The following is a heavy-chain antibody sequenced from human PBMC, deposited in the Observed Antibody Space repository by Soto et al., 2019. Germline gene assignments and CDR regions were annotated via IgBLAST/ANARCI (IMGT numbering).Heavy chain of an antibody. CDR1: GFTFSSYA. D-gene: IGHD2-2*01. V-gene: IGHV3-23*01. Sequence: PGGSLRLSCAASGFTFSSYAMSWVRQAPGKGLEWVSAISGSGGSTYYADSVKGRFTISRDNSKNTLYLQMNSLRAEDTAVYYCVSYCSSTSCYAGVMHVWGQGTTLTVSS. CDR2: ISGSGGST. CDR3: VSYCSSTSCYAGVMHV. J-gene: IGHJ6*02.